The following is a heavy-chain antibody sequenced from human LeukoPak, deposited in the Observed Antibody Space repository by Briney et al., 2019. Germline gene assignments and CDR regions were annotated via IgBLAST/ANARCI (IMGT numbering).Heavy chain of an antibody. Sequence: GASVNVSCKASGYTFTSYAMHWVRQAPGQRLEWMGWINAGNGNTKYSQKSQGRVTITRDTSASTAYMELSSLRSEDTAVYYCARGQSSSSWYYWGQGTLVTVSS. CDR2: INAGNGNT. CDR3: ARGQSSSSWYY. J-gene: IGHJ4*02. V-gene: IGHV1-3*01. D-gene: IGHD6-13*01. CDR1: GYTFTSYA.